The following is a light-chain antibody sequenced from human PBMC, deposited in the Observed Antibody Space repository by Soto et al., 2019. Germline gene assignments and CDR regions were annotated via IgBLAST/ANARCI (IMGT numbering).Light chain of an antibody. J-gene: IGLJ1*01. CDR1: SSDVGAYDY. Sequence: QSVLTQAASVSGSPGQSITISCTGTSSDVGAYDYVTWYQQHPGKAPKVMIYKVSNRPSGVSNRFFGSKSGNTASLTISGLQAEDEADYYCSSYTSSSTSPYVFGTGTKVTVL. V-gene: IGLV2-14*01. CDR3: SSYTSSSTSPYV. CDR2: KVS.